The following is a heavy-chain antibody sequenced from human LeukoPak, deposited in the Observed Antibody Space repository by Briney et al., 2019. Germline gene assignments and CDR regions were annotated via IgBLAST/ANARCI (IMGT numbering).Heavy chain of an antibody. V-gene: IGHV3-23*01. Sequence: GGSLRLSCAASGFTFSSYAMSWVRQAPGKGLEWVSAISGSGGSTYYADSVKGRFTISRDNSKNTLYLQMNSLRAEDTAVYYCARLPHQWSDYYFDYWCQGTLVTVSS. CDR3: ARLPHQWSDYYFDY. D-gene: IGHD2-15*01. CDR2: ISGSGGST. J-gene: IGHJ4*02. CDR1: GFTFSSYA.